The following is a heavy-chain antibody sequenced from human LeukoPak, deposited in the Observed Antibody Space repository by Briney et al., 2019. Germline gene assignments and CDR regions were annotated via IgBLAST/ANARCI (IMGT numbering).Heavy chain of an antibody. J-gene: IGHJ6*02. Sequence: GGSLRLSCAASEFTLNNYWMNWVRQAPGKGLEWVANIKQDGSEKYYVDSVKGRFSISRDNAKNSLYLQMNGLRAEDTAVYYCARGGYRHGMDVWGQGTTVTVSS. V-gene: IGHV3-7*01. CDR1: EFTLNNYW. D-gene: IGHD5-12*01. CDR3: ARGGYRHGMDV. CDR2: IKQDGSEK.